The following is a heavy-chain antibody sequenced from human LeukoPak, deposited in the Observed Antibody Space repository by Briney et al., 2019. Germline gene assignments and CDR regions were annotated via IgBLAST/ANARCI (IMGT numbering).Heavy chain of an antibody. J-gene: IGHJ2*01. Sequence: SETLSLTCTVSGGSISSYYWSWIRQPAGKGLEWIGRIYTSGSTNYNPSLKSRVTMSVDTSKNQFSLKLGSVTAADTAVYYCARGSAGFDYWYFDLWGRGTLVTVSS. CDR2: IYTSGST. D-gene: IGHD6-19*01. CDR3: ARGSAGFDYWYFDL. CDR1: GGSISSYY. V-gene: IGHV4-4*07.